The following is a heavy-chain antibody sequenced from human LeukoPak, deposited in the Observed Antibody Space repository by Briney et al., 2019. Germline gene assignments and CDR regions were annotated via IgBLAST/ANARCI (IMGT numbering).Heavy chain of an antibody. CDR2: TYYRSNWYH. V-gene: IGHV6-1*01. CDR3: ARGSSSNSWYFDY. Sequence: SQTLSLTCAISGDSVSSNSATWPWIRQSPSRGLEWLGRTYYRSNWYHDYAVSVKSRITINPATSKNQFSLHLNSVTPEDTAVYYCARGSSSNSWYFDYWGQGTLVTVSS. CDR1: GDSVSSNSAT. D-gene: IGHD6-13*01. J-gene: IGHJ4*02.